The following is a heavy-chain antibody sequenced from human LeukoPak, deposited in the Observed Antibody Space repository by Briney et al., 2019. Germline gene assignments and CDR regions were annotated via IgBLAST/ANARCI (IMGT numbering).Heavy chain of an antibody. J-gene: IGHJ4*02. D-gene: IGHD6-19*01. CDR3: ARDLDSSGWKRGLDY. Sequence: PSETLSLTCTVSGGSISSYCWNWIRQPPGRGLEWIGYIYYSGSTNYNPSLKSRVTISVDTSKKQFSLRLSSVTAADTAVYYCARDLDSSGWKRGLDYWGQGTLVTVSS. V-gene: IGHV4-59*01. CDR2: IYYSGST. CDR1: GGSISSYC.